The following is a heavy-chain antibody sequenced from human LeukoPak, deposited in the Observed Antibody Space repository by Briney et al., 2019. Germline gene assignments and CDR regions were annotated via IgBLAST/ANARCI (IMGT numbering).Heavy chain of an antibody. Sequence: GASVQVSCKASGYTFTGYYMHWGGQAPGQGLEGMGWIHPNGGGTKYSPKFQGSVTMTRDTSISTAYMELSRLRSDDTAVYYCARDLVNCSSTSCYYYYYYYMDVWGKGTTVTVSS. D-gene: IGHD2-2*01. CDR2: IHPNGGGT. CDR3: ARDLVNCSSTSCYYYYYYYMDV. J-gene: IGHJ6*03. V-gene: IGHV1-2*02. CDR1: GYTFTGYY.